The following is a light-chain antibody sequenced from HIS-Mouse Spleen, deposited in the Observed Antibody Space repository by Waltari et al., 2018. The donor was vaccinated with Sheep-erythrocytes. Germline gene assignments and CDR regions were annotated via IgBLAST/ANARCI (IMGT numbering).Light chain of an antibody. V-gene: IGKV1-33*01. CDR1: QDISNY. J-gene: IGKJ4*01. CDR2: DAS. Sequence: DIQMTQSPSSLSASVGDRVTITRQASQDISNYLNWYQQKPGKAPKLLIYDASNLETGVPSRCSGSGSGTDFTFTISSLQPEDIATYYCQQYDNLLTFGGGTKVEIK. CDR3: QQYDNLLT.